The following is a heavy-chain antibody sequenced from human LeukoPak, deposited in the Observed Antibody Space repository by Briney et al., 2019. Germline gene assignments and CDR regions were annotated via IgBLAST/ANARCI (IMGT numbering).Heavy chain of an antibody. V-gene: IGHV4-59*12. J-gene: IGHJ5*02. CDR2: VSFRGST. CDR3: AREGPGPTQMGSSSWYLNNWFDP. D-gene: IGHD6-13*01. CDR1: GGSINNYY. Sequence: SETLSLTCIVSGGSINNYYWSWIRQPPGKGLEWVGEVSFRGSTNYNPSLKSRVTISVDTSKNQFSLKLSSVTAADTAVYYCAREGPGPTQMGSSSWYLNNWFDPWGQGTLATVSS.